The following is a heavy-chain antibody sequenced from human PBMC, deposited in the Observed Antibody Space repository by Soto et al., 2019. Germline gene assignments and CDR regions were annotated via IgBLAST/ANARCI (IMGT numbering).Heavy chain of an antibody. CDR2: INAGDGDT. Sequence: QVQLVQSGAEVKKPGASVKVSCQVSGYTFTDHYLHWVRQAPGHGLEWMGWINAGDGDTNYAQKFQGRVSITADKSTTTAYMELSSLRSEDTAVYYCAIGSVVVMGAATGGLIYWGQGALVTVSS. V-gene: IGHV1-2*02. J-gene: IGHJ4*02. D-gene: IGHD2-21*01. CDR3: AIGSVVVMGAATGGLIY. CDR1: GYTFTDHY.